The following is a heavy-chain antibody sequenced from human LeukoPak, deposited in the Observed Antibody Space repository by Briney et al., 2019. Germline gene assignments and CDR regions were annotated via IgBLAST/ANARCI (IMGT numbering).Heavy chain of an antibody. CDR2: IYHSGST. V-gene: IGHV4-38-2*02. CDR3: ARNYGSGSSYYYYYMDV. D-gene: IGHD3-10*01. J-gene: IGHJ6*03. Sequence: SETLSLTCTVSGYSISSGYYWGWIRQPPGKGLEWIGSIYHSGSTYYNPSLKSRVTISVDTSKNQISLKLSSVTAADTAVYYCARNYGSGSSYYYYYMDVWGKGTTVTVSS. CDR1: GYSISSGYY.